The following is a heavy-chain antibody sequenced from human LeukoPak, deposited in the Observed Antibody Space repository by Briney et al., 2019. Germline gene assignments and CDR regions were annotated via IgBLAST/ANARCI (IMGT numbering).Heavy chain of an antibody. CDR2: ISDDGVNK. Sequence: PGGSLRLSCAASGINFITYALHWVRQAPGKGLEWVAVISDDGVNKYFAESVKGRFTISRDNSKKTLYLQMNSLRAEDTAVYYCAKDRGSYRVEYFDYWGQGTLVTVSS. D-gene: IGHD1-26*01. CDR1: GINFITYA. J-gene: IGHJ4*02. V-gene: IGHV3-30-3*01. CDR3: AKDRGSYRVEYFDY.